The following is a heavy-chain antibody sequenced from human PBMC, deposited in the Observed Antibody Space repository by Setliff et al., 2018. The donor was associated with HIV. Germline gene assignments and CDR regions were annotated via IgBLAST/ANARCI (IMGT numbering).Heavy chain of an antibody. J-gene: IGHJ3*02. Sequence: ASVKVSCKASRYTFTRHGISWVRQAPGQGLEWMGWISGYNGNTKYAQSFQGRVAMTTETSTSTAYMEMRSLRSDDTAVYYCARVPFRSAWFSGGHDAFDIWGQGTMVTVSS. CDR2: ISGYNGNT. D-gene: IGHD6-19*01. CDR3: ARVPFRSAWFSGGHDAFDI. CDR1: RYTFTRHG. V-gene: IGHV1-18*01.